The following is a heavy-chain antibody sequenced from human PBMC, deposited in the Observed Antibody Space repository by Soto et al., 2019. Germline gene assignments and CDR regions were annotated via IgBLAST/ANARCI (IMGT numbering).Heavy chain of an antibody. V-gene: IGHV3-21*01. J-gene: IGHJ5*02. CDR3: VRDIASVAFDP. CDR1: GFTFNSYT. CDR2: IGSSESNI. D-gene: IGHD2-15*01. Sequence: GGSLRLSCAASGFTFNSYTINWVRQAPGKGLEWVSCIGSSESNIFFADSVKGRFTLSRDNAKNSVYLQMNGLRAEDTAVYYCVRDIASVAFDPWGQGTLVTVSS.